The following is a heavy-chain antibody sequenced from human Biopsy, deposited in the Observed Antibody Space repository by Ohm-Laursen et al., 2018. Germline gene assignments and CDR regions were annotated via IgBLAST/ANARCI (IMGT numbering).Heavy chain of an antibody. D-gene: IGHD5-18*01. V-gene: IGHV4-38-2*01. CDR3: ARGSSYGYDFDY. Sequence: SETLSLTCAVSGYSISSGYYWGWIRQPPGKGLEWIGSIYHSGSTYYNPSLKSRVTISVDTSKNQFSLKLSSVTAADTAGYFCARGSSYGYDFDYWGQGTLVAVSS. CDR2: IYHSGST. CDR1: GYSISSGYY. J-gene: IGHJ4*02.